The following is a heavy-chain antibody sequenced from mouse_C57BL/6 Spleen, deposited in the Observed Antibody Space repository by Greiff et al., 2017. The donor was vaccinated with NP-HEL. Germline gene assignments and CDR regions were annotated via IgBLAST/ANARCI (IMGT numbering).Heavy chain of an antibody. D-gene: IGHD2-12*01. V-gene: IGHV1-47*01. J-gene: IGHJ4*01. CDR3: ERASDDGAMDY. CDR2: FHPYNDDT. Sequence: VQLQQSGAELVKPGASVKMSCKASGYTFTTYPMEWMKQNHGKGLEWIGNFHPYNDDTKYNEKFKGKATFTVEKSSSTVYLELSRLESADSSVYCCERASDDGAMDYWGQGTSVTVSS. CDR1: GYTFTTYP.